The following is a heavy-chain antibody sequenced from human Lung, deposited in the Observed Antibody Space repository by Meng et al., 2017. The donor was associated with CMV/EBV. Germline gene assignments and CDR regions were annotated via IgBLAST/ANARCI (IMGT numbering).Heavy chain of an antibody. D-gene: IGHD4-23*01. V-gene: IGHV6-1*01. Sequence: HVQLRPSGPGRVKPSQPLSLTCAISGDIVSSNSAAWHWIRQSPSRGLEWLGRTYYRSKWYHEYAVSVKSRITISPDTPKNQFSLQLNSMTPEDTAVYYCARGINGGCGDWGQGTLVTVSS. CDR3: ARGINGGCGD. CDR2: TYYRSKWYH. J-gene: IGHJ4*02. CDR1: GDIVSSNSAA.